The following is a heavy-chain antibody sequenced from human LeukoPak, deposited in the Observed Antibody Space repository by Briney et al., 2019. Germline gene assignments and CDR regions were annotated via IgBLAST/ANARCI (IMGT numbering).Heavy chain of an antibody. V-gene: IGHV4-59*12. CDR3: ARDGPGGYFQH. J-gene: IGHJ1*01. Sequence: SETLSLTCTVSGGSISSYYWSWIRQPPGKGLEWIGYIYYSGSTNYNPSLKSRVTISVDTSKNQFSLKLSSVTAADTAVYYCARDGPGGYFQHWGQGTLVTVSS. D-gene: IGHD3-10*01. CDR1: GGSISSYY. CDR2: IYYSGST.